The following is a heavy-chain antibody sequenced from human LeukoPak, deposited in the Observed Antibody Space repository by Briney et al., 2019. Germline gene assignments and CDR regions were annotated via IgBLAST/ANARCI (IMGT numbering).Heavy chain of an antibody. CDR2: IYYSGTT. J-gene: IGHJ6*02. CDR1: GGSISSYY. D-gene: IGHD3-10*01. Sequence: SETLSLTCTVSGGSISSYYWSWIRQPPGKGLEWIGYIYYSGTTNYNPSLKSRVTISVDTSKNQFSLKLSSVTAADTAVYYCARVVRFGVMDVWGQGTTVTVSS. CDR3: ARVVRFGVMDV. V-gene: IGHV4-59*08.